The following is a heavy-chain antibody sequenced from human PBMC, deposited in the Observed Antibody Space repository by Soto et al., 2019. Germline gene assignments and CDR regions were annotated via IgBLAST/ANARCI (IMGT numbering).Heavy chain of an antibody. J-gene: IGHJ4*02. Sequence: RASVKVSCKVSGFTFSDSAVQWVRQARGQGLEWIGWIVAGGGNTNYAQKFQERVTITRDMSTSTAYMELSSLRSEDTAVYYCARDAGSFDYWGQG. D-gene: IGHD3-10*01. CDR2: IVAGGGNT. CDR3: ARDAGSFDY. V-gene: IGHV1-58*01. CDR1: GFTFSDSA.